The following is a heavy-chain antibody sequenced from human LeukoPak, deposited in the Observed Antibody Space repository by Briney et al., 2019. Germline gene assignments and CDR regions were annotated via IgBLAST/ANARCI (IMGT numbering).Heavy chain of an antibody. D-gene: IGHD6-6*01. CDR1: GFTFSTYS. J-gene: IGHJ4*02. CDR3: AKGPKRSSSRIDY. Sequence: GGSLRLSCAASGFTFSTYSMNWVRQAPGKGLEWVSAISGSGGSTYYADSVKGRFTISRDNSKNTLYLQMNSLRAEDTAVYYCAKGPKRSSSRIDYWGQGTLVTVSS. V-gene: IGHV3-23*01. CDR2: ISGSGGST.